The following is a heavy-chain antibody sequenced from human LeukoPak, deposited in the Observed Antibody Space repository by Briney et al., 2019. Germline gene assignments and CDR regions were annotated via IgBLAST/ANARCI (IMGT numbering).Heavy chain of an antibody. CDR3: RGISSGWYQWF. Sequence: GGSLRLSCAASGFTFSSYAMSWVRQAPGKGPEWVSAISGSGANTYYADSVKGRFTISRENSKNTLYLQMNSLRAEDTAVYYCRGISSGWYQWFWGQGTLVTVSS. J-gene: IGHJ4*02. CDR2: ISGSGANT. CDR1: GFTFSSYA. D-gene: IGHD6-19*01. V-gene: IGHV3-23*01.